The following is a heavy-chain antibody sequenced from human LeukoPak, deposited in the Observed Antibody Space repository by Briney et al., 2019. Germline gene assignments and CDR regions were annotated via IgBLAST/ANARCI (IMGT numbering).Heavy chain of an antibody. J-gene: IGHJ4*02. CDR3: VRAAPRDCSSTSCSLFDN. CDR2: ISGGGGTT. V-gene: IGHV3-23*01. Sequence: PGGSLRLSCAASGFTFSNYDMSWVRQAPGKGLKWVSVISGGGGTTYYADSVKGRFTISRDKSKNTLYLQMNSLGAEDTAVYYCVRAAPRDCSSTSCSLFDNWGQGTLVAVSS. CDR1: GFTFSNYD. D-gene: IGHD2-2*01.